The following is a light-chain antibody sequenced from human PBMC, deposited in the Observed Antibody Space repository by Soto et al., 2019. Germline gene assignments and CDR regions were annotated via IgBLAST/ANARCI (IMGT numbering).Light chain of an antibody. V-gene: IGKV1-39*01. CDR1: QSISSY. CDR3: QQSYSTPIT. Sequence: DFQMTQSACSLSASVGDRVTITCRASQSISSYLNWYQQKPGKAPKLLIYAASSLQSGVPSRFSRSGSGTDFTLTISSLQPEDFATYYSQQSYSTPITFGQGTRMEIK. CDR2: AAS. J-gene: IGKJ5*01.